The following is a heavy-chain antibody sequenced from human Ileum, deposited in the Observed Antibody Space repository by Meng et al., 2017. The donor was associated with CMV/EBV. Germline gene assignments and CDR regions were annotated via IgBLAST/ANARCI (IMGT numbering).Heavy chain of an antibody. CDR3: ARGREYSSSDY. CDR1: GGSISSSTYY. V-gene: IGHV4-39*07. J-gene: IGHJ4*02. CDR2: VFYNGLT. Sequence: SETLSLTCTVSGGSISSSTYYWGWIRQPPRKGPEWIASVFYNGLTYYNPSLKSRVTILVDTSKNQFSLRVTSLTAADTAVYYCARGREYSSSDYWGQGTLVTVSS. D-gene: IGHD2/OR15-2a*01.